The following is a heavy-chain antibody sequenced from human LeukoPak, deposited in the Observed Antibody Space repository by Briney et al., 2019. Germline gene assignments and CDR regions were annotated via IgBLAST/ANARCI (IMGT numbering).Heavy chain of an antibody. CDR3: ARGVGSSWFDP. CDR1: GYTFPDYY. D-gene: IGHD6-13*01. Sequence: GASVKVSCKASGYTFPDYYLHRVRQAPGQGREWMGWINPNSGGANFALNFQGRVTMTRATSISTAYMELSRLTSDDTAVYYCARGVGSSWFDPWGQGTLVTVSS. CDR2: INPNSGGA. J-gene: IGHJ5*02. V-gene: IGHV1-2*02.